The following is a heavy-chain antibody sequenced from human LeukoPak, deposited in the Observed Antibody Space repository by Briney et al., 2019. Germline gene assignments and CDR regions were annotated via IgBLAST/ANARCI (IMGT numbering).Heavy chain of an antibody. CDR1: GFTFSSYA. CDR3: ARNFGNVDC. Sequence: SGGSLRLSCAASGFTFSSYAMSWVRQAPGKGLEWVSGISGSGGSTYYADSVKGRLTIFRDNSKNTLYLQMNSLRAEDTAVYYCARNFGNVDCWGQGTLVTVSS. D-gene: IGHD1-7*01. V-gene: IGHV3-23*01. CDR2: ISGSGGST. J-gene: IGHJ4*02.